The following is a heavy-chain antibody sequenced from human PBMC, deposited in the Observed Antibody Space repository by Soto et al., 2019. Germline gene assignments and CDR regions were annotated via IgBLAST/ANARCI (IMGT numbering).Heavy chain of an antibody. CDR2: IIPIFGTA. D-gene: IGHD4-17*01. V-gene: IGHV1-69*06. CDR1: GGTFSSYA. CDR3: AREGSYYGLSLNWFDP. J-gene: IGHJ5*02. Sequence: QVQLVQSGAEVKKPGSSVKFSCKASGGTFSSYAISWVLQAPGQGLEWMGGIIPIFGTANYAQKVQGRVTITADKSTSTAYMELGSQSSEDTAVYYCAREGSYYGLSLNWFDPWGQGTLVTVSS.